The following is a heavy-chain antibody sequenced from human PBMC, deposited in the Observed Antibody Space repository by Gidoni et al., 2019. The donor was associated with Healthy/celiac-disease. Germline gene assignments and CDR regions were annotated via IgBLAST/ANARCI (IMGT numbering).Heavy chain of an antibody. CDR3: ARGFRSGGRYAFDI. CDR1: GFTVSSNY. Sequence: EVQLVESGGGLIQPGGSLRLSCAASGFTVSSNYMSWVRQAPGKGLEWVSVIYRGGSTYYADSVKGRFTISRDNSKNTLYLQMNSLRAEDTAVYYCARGFRSGGRYAFDIWGQGTMVTVSS. CDR2: IYRGGST. J-gene: IGHJ3*02. V-gene: IGHV3-53*01. D-gene: IGHD3-3*01.